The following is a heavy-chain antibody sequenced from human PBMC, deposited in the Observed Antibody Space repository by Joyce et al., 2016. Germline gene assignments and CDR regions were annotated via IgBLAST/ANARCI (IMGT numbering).Heavy chain of an antibody. J-gene: IGHJ4*02. V-gene: IGHV1-18*01. CDR1: GYTFNTFG. CDR3: ARDGYRYSGAYYSDY. D-gene: IGHD5-12*01. CDR2: ISPYNGQT. Sequence: QVQLEQSGAEVKKPGASVRVSCRSSGYTFNTFGITWVRQAHGQGLEWIGWISPYNGQTKYSQKFQDRVTMTTDTSRSAAYLELRSLRSGDTAVYYCARDGYRYSGAYYSDYWGQGTLVTVSS.